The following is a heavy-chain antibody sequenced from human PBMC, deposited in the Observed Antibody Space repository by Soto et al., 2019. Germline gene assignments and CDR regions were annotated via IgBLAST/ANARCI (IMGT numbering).Heavy chain of an antibody. Sequence: QLQLQESGSGLVKPSQTLSLTCAVSGGSISSGGYSWSWIRQPPGKGLEWIGYIYHSGSTYYNPSLKSRVTISVDRSKNQFSLKLSSVTAADTAVYYCARGDIVVVPAAPAGWFDPWGQGTLVTVSS. CDR3: ARGDIVVVPAAPAGWFDP. D-gene: IGHD2-2*01. J-gene: IGHJ5*02. V-gene: IGHV4-30-2*01. CDR1: GGSISSGGYS. CDR2: IYHSGST.